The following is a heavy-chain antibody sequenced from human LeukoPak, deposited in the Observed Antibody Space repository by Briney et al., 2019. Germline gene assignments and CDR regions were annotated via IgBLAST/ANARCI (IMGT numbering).Heavy chain of an antibody. V-gene: IGHV4-38-2*01. Sequence: SETLSLTCSVSGNSISSGYYWGWIRQPPGKGLKWIGSISHSGSTYYNPSLKSRVTISVDTSKNQFSLKLSSVTATDTAIYYCARHLNVYYFDYWGRGTLVTVSS. CDR2: ISHSGST. J-gene: IGHJ4*02. CDR1: GNSISSGYY. D-gene: IGHD3-16*01. CDR3: ARHLNVYYFDY.